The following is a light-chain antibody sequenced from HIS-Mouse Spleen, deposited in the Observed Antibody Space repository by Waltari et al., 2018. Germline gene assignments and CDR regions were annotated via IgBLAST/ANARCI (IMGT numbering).Light chain of an antibody. CDR2: EDS. J-gene: IGLJ2*01. Sequence: SYALTQPPSVSVSPGQTATIPCSGAALPKKYASWYQQKSGQAPVLVIYEDSKRPSGIPERFSGSSSGTMATLTISGAQVEDEADYYCYSTDSSGNHRVFGGGTKLTVL. CDR3: YSTDSSGNHRV. CDR1: ALPKKY. V-gene: IGLV3-10*01.